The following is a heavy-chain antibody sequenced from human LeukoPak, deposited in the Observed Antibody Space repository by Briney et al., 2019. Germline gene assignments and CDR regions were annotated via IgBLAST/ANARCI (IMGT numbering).Heavy chain of an antibody. Sequence: GGSLRLSCAASGFTFSSYAMHWVRQAPGKGLEYVSAISSNGGSTYYANSVKGRFTISRDNSKNTLYLQMNSLRAEDTAVYYCARPDMADYESMDVWGQGTTVTVSS. J-gene: IGHJ6*02. V-gene: IGHV3-64*01. CDR1: GFTFSSYA. D-gene: IGHD3-16*01. CDR3: ARPDMADYESMDV. CDR2: ISSNGGST.